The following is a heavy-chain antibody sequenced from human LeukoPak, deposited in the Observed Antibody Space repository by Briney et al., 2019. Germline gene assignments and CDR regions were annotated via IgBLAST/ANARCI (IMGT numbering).Heavy chain of an antibody. D-gene: IGHD3-3*01. CDR3: ARDRGGADDFWSGYYTGYFDY. Sequence: GGSLRLSCAASGFTFSNYDMNWVRQAPGKGLEWVSYISSSSSTIYYADSVKGRFTISRDNAKNSLYLQMNSLRAEDTAVYYCARDRGGADDFWSGYYTGYFDYWGQGTLVTVSS. CDR2: ISSSSSTI. V-gene: IGHV3-48*01. J-gene: IGHJ4*02. CDR1: GFTFSNYD.